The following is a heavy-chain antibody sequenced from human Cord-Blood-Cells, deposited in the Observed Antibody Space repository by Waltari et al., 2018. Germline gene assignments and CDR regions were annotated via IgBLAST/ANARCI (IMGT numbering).Heavy chain of an antibody. CDR2: INHRGST. Sequence: QVQLQQWGAGLLKPSETLSLTCAVYGGSFSGYYWSWIRQPPGKGLEWIGEINHRGSTKFRPALKSRVTISVDTSKNLFSLKLSSVTAADTAVYYFAGGCHRDGDKGYNWFDPWGQGTLVTGSS. CDR1: GGSFSGYY. V-gene: IGHV4-34*01. J-gene: IGHJ5*02. D-gene: IGHD7-27*01. CDR3: AGGCHRDGDKGYNWFDP.